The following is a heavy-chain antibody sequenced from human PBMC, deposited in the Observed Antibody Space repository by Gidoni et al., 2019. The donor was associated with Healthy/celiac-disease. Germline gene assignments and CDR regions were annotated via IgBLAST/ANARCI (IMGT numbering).Heavy chain of an antibody. J-gene: IGHJ4*02. CDR2: ISWNSGSI. Sequence: EVQLVESGGGLVQPGRSLRLSCAASGLTFDDYAMHWVRQAPGKGLEWVSGISWNSGSIGYADSVKGRFTISRDNAKNSLYLQMNSLRAEDTALYYCAKGLRDFDWLAFDYWGQGTLVTVSS. CDR3: AKGLRDFDWLAFDY. V-gene: IGHV3-9*01. CDR1: GLTFDDYA. D-gene: IGHD3-9*01.